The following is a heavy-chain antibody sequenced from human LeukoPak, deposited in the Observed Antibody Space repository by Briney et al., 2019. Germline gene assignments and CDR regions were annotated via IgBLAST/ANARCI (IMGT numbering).Heavy chain of an antibody. CDR2: ISSSSSYI. CDR1: GFIFSRHS. Sequence: GGSLTLSCAASGFIFSRHSMNWAPQAPGKGLEWVSSISSSSSYIYYADSVKGRVTISRDNAKNSLYLQMNSLRAEDTAVYYCARSGSGWQSGHDAFDIWGQGTMVTVSS. CDR3: ARSGSGWQSGHDAFDI. D-gene: IGHD6-19*01. V-gene: IGHV3-21*01. J-gene: IGHJ3*02.